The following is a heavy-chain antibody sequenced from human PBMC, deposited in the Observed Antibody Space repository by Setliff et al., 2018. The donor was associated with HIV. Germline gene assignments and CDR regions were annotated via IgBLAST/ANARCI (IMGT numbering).Heavy chain of an antibody. D-gene: IGHD3-10*01. Sequence: PSETLSLTCTVSGGSISSSSFYWGWIRQPPGKGLEYIGNIHHSGSTHYNPSLKSRVAMSVDTSKNQFSLKLSSVTAADTAVYYCARARGLLPYYYLDVWGKGTTVTVSS. CDR3: ARARGLLPYYYLDV. CDR1: GGSISSSSFY. J-gene: IGHJ6*03. V-gene: IGHV4-39*07. CDR2: IHHSGST.